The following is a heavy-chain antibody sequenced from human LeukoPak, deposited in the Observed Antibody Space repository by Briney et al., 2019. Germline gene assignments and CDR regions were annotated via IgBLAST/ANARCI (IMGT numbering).Heavy chain of an antibody. D-gene: IGHD5-24*01. CDR1: GFIFSDYY. Sequence: GGSLRLSCAASGFIFSDYYMSWIRQAPGKGLEWVSYISSSGSTMYYTDSVKGRFTISRDNAKNSLSLQMNSLRAEDTAVYYCAREGDGYNSPIDYWGQGTLVTVSS. CDR3: AREGDGYNSPIDY. J-gene: IGHJ4*02. V-gene: IGHV3-11*04. CDR2: ISSSGSTM.